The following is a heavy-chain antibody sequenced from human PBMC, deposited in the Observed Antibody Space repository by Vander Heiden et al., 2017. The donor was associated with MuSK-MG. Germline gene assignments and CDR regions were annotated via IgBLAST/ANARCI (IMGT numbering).Heavy chain of an antibody. D-gene: IGHD2-15*01. J-gene: IGHJ4*02. CDR1: GYSISSGYY. CDR3: ARGGEPRVGDY. CDR2: IYHSGST. Sequence: QVQLQESGPGLVKPSETLSLTCAVSGYSISSGYYWGWIRQPPGKGLEWIGSIYHSGSTYDNPSLKSRVTISVDTSKNQFSLKMSSVTAADTAVYYYARGGEPRVGDYWGQGTLVTVSS. V-gene: IGHV4-38-2*01.